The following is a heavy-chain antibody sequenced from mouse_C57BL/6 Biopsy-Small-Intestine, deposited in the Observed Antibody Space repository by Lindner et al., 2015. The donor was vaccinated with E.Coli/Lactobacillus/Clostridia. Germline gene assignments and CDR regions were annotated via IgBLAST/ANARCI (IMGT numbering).Heavy chain of an antibody. CDR1: GYTFTGYW. Sequence: VQLQESGAELMKPGASVKLSCKATGYTFTGYWIEWVKQRPGHGLEWIGEILPGSGYTKYNQKFKGKATLTVDQSSSTAYMQLNSLTSEDSAVYFCARSGVYYYGSSPYYFDYWGQGTTLTVSS. D-gene: IGHD1-1*01. V-gene: IGHV1-9*01. CDR2: ILPGSGYT. CDR3: ARSGVYYYGSSPYYFDY. J-gene: IGHJ2*01.